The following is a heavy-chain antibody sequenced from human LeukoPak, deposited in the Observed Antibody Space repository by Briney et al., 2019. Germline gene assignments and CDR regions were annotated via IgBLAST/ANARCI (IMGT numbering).Heavy chain of an antibody. CDR2: IKRDGSVE. CDR3: ARISGDITVFDL. CDR1: GFTFSSYW. Sequence: PGGSLRLSCAASGFTFSSYWMSWVRQAPGKGLEWVASIKRDGSVEKYVDSVQGRFTVSRDNTKNSLYLQMNSLRADDTAVYYCARISGDITVFDLWGQGTLVTVSS. D-gene: IGHD1-20*01. V-gene: IGHV3-7*01. J-gene: IGHJ4*02.